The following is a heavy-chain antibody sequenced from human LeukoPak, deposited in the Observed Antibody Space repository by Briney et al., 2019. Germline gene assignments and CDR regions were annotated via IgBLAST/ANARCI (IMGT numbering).Heavy chain of an antibody. J-gene: IGHJ4*02. CDR1: GYTFTSYD. V-gene: IGHV1-8*01. D-gene: IGHD3-22*01. CDR2: MNPNSGNT. CDR3: ARGPMYYDSSGYHYYFDY. Sequence: ASVKVSCKASGYTFTSYDINWVRQAPGQGLEWMGWMNPNSGNTGYAQKFQGRVTMTRNTSISTPYMELSSLRSEDTAVYYCARGPMYYDSSGYHYYFDYWGQGTLVTVSS.